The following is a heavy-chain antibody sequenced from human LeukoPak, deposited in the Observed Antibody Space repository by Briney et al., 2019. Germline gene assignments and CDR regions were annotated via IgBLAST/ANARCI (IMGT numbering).Heavy chain of an antibody. D-gene: IGHD3-3*01. CDR1: GGSISSGDYC. J-gene: IGHJ4*02. CDR3: ARSRPYDFWSGYLGGIFDY. Sequence: SETLSLTCTVSGGSISSGDYCWSWIRQPPGKGLEWIGYIYYSGSTYYNPSLKSRVTISVDTSKNQFSLKLSSVTAADTAVYYCARSRPYDFWSGYLGGIFDYWGQGTLVTVSS. V-gene: IGHV4-30-4*01. CDR2: IYYSGST.